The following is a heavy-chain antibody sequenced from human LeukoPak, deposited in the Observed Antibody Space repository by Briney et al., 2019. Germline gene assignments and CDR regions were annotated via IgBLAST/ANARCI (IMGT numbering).Heavy chain of an antibody. CDR1: GYXFTDYY. V-gene: IGHV1-2*02. Sequence: ASVKVSCKSSGYXFTDYYMYWVRQAPGQGLERMGWIQPNSGVTNSAQKFQGRVTMTRDTSISTVYMELTRLSSDDTAIYYCARDGPAQMIDLDYWGQGTLVTVSS. D-gene: IGHD2-21*01. CDR2: IQPNSGVT. CDR3: ARDGPAQMIDLDY. J-gene: IGHJ4*02.